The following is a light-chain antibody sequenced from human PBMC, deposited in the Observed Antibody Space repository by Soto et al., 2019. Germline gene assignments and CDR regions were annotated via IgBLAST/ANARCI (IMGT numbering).Light chain of an antibody. J-gene: IGLJ2*01. Sequence: QSVLTQPPSVSGAPGQRVTISCTGSSSNIGAGYDVHWYQQFPGRAPKLLIYGNSNRPSGVPDRFSGSKSGTSASLAITGLQAEDEADYYCQSYDSSLSALFGGGTKLTVL. V-gene: IGLV1-40*01. CDR3: QSYDSSLSAL. CDR1: SSNIGAGYD. CDR2: GNS.